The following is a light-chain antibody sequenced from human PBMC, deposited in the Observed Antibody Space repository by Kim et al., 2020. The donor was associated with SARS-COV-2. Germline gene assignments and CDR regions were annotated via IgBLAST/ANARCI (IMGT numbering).Light chain of an antibody. CDR1: SLRNYY. Sequence: ALGKTDRITCQGDSLRNYYGSWYQQKQGQAPVLVIYGKNERPSGIPDRFSGTSSGNIASLTITGAKAEDEAVYYCDSRDSFGDKWVFGGGTELTVL. V-gene: IGLV3-19*01. CDR2: GKN. CDR3: DSRDSFGDKWV. J-gene: IGLJ3*02.